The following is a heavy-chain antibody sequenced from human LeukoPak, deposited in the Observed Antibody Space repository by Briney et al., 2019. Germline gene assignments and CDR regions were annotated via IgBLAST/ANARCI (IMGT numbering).Heavy chain of an antibody. CDR2: IYYSGST. V-gene: IGHV4-39*07. Sequence: SETLSLTCTVSGGSISSSSYYWGWIRQPPGKGLEWIGSIYYSGSTYYNPSLKSRVTISVDTSKNQFSLKLSSVTAADTAVYYCAKDYCGDGSCYSFHVFDYWGQGTLVTVSS. J-gene: IGHJ4*02. CDR3: AKDYCGDGSCYSFHVFDY. D-gene: IGHD2-15*01. CDR1: GGSISSSSYY.